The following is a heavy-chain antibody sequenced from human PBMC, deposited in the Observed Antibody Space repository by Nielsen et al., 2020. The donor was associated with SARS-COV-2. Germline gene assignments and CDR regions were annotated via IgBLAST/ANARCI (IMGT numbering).Heavy chain of an antibody. CDR3: ARGRYYGSGSQIRQYYYYYYGMDV. Sequence: SVKVSCKASGGTFSSYAISWVRQAPGQGLEWMGRIIPIFGTANYAQKFQGRVTITADESTSTAYMELSSLRSEDTAVYYCARGRYYGSGSQIRQYYYYYYGMDVWGQGTTVTVSS. CDR2: IIPIFGTA. V-gene: IGHV1-69*13. D-gene: IGHD3-10*01. CDR1: GGTFSSYA. J-gene: IGHJ6*02.